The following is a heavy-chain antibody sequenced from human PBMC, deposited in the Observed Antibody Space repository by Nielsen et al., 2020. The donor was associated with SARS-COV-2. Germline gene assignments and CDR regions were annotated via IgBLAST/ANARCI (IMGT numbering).Heavy chain of an antibody. CDR1: GFTFDDYA. J-gene: IGHJ3*02. CDR3: ATSCGGDCLGAFDI. V-gene: IGHV3-9*01. CDR2: ISWNSGSI. Sequence: GGSLRLSCAASGFTFDDYAMHWVRQAPGKGLEWVSGISWNSGSIGYADSMKGRFTISRDNAKNSLYLQMNSLRAEDTALYYCATSCGGDCLGAFDIWGQGTMVTVSS. D-gene: IGHD2-21*02.